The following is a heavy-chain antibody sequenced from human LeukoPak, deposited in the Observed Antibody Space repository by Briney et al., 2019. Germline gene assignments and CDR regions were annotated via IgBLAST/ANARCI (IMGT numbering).Heavy chain of an antibody. CDR3: ARVGGVKRFGESPLDY. J-gene: IGHJ4*02. Sequence: PGGSLRLSCAASGFTFSSYEMNWVRQAPGKGLEWVSYISSSGSTIYYADSVKGRFTISRDNAKNSLYLQMNSLRAEDTAVYYCARVGGVKRFGESPLDYWGQGTLVTVSS. CDR1: GFTFSSYE. D-gene: IGHD3-10*01. V-gene: IGHV3-48*03. CDR2: ISSSGSTI.